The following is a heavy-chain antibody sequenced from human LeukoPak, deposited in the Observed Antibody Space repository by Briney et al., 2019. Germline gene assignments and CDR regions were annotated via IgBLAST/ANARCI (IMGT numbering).Heavy chain of an antibody. V-gene: IGHV3-13*03. Sequence: PGGSLRLSCAAGGFTFSIYDIHWARQATGKGLGWVLSIVTAGDTYYPGSVKGQFTISRENAKNSLYLQMNSLRAGDTAVYYCASDLRAYYDFWSGPFSGYYYYMDVWGKGTTVTVSS. CDR1: GFTFSIYD. CDR2: IVTAGDT. CDR3: ASDLRAYYDFWSGPFSGYYYYMDV. J-gene: IGHJ6*03. D-gene: IGHD3-3*01.